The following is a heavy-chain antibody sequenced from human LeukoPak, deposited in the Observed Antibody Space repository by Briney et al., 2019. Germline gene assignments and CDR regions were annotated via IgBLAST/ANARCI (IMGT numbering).Heavy chain of an antibody. J-gene: IGHJ4*02. Sequence: SETLSLTCTVSGGSISSSSYYWGWIRQPPGKGLEWIGSIYYSGSTYYNPSLKSRVTISVDTSKNQFSLKLSSVTAADTAVYYCARHGSDWTFDYWGQGALVTVSS. CDR2: IYYSGST. CDR1: GGSISSSSYY. V-gene: IGHV4-39*01. CDR3: ARHGSDWTFDY. D-gene: IGHD6-19*01.